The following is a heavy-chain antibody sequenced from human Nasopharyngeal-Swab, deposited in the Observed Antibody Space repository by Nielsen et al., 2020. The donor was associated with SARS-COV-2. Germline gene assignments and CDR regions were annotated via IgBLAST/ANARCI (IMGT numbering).Heavy chain of an antibody. CDR1: GFTFSSYG. J-gene: IGHJ3*02. CDR2: IWYDGSNK. D-gene: IGHD5-24*01. V-gene: IGHV3-33*08. CDR3: ARDLVRGRWLQYAFEI. Sequence: GESLKISCAASGFTFSSYGMHWVRQAPGKGLEWVAVIWYDGSNKYYADSEKGRFTISRDNSKTTLYLQMNSLRAEDTAVYYCARDLVRGRWLQYAFEIWGQGTMVTVSS.